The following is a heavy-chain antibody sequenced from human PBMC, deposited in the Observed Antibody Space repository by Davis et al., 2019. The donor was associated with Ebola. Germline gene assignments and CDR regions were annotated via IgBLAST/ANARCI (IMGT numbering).Heavy chain of an antibody. Sequence: ASVKVSCKASGYTFTGYRISWVRQAPGQGLEWMGWISVYNGDTDYAQKFQDRVTMATDTSTSTAYMELRSLRSDDTAVYYCARVYSTGHYLTNWLDPWGQGTLVTVSS. D-gene: IGHD3-22*01. V-gene: IGHV1-18*01. J-gene: IGHJ5*02. CDR2: ISVYNGDT. CDR1: GYTFTGYR. CDR3: ARVYSTGHYLTNWLDP.